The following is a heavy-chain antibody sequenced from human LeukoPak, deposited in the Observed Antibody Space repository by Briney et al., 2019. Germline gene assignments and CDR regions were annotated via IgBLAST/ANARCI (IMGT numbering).Heavy chain of an antibody. D-gene: IGHD6-6*01. V-gene: IGHV3-30*02. CDR3: AKDFAAARPDYFDY. CDR2: IRYDGSNK. Sequence: PGRSLRLSCTASGFTFGDYAMSWFRQAPGKGLEWVAFIRYDGSNKYYADSVKGRFTISRDNSKNTLYLQMNSLRAEDTAVYYCAKDFAAARPDYFDYWGQGTLVTVSS. CDR1: GFTFGDYA. J-gene: IGHJ4*02.